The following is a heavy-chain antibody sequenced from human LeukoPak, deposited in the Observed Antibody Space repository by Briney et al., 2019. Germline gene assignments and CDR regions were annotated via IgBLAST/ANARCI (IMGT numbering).Heavy chain of an antibody. V-gene: IGHV3-7*01. Sequence: GGSLRLSCAASGFSFRSYWMTWVRRAPGKGLEWVVDIKKDGSERYYVDSVKGRFTISRDNAKNSVFLQMNSLRVEDTAVYYCSWSGEADWGQGTLVTVSS. D-gene: IGHD3-3*01. CDR2: IKKDGSER. J-gene: IGHJ4*02. CDR3: SWSGEAD. CDR1: GFSFRSYW.